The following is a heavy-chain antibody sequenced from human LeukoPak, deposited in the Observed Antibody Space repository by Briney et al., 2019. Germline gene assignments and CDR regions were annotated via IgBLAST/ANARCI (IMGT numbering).Heavy chain of an antibody. V-gene: IGHV1-2*02. D-gene: IGHD6-13*01. CDR3: AKEGKTGSGNWYGAFDI. Sequence: ASVKVSCKASGYTFTGYYVHWVRQAPGLGLEYMGWIHPNNGGTKTTQKFQGRLTMTRDTSITTDFMGLSSLTSDDTAIYYCAKEGKTGSGNWYGAFDIWGQGTMVTVSS. CDR1: GYTFTGYY. J-gene: IGHJ3*02. CDR2: IHPNNGGT.